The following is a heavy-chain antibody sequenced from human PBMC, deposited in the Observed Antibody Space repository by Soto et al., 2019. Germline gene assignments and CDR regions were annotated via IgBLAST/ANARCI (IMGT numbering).Heavy chain of an antibody. Sequence: PSETLSLTCTVSGGSISSGGYYWSWIRQHPGKGQERIGYIYYSGSTYYNPSLKSRVTISVDTSKNQFSLKLSSVTAADTAVYYCARRHIVVVPAARAPAHAFDIWGQGTMVTVSS. J-gene: IGHJ3*02. CDR2: IYYSGST. V-gene: IGHV4-31*03. CDR1: GGSISSGGYY. D-gene: IGHD2-2*01. CDR3: ARRHIVVVPAARAPAHAFDI.